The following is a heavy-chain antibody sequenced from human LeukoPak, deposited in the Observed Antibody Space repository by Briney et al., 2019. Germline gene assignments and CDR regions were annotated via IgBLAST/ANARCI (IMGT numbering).Heavy chain of an antibody. D-gene: IGHD3-10*01. V-gene: IGHV3-30*18. CDR3: AKDSSSGSSYYFHGMDV. CDR1: GFTFSAYG. J-gene: IGHJ6*02. CDR2: TSYDGGNK. Sequence: PGGSLRLSCAASGFTFSAYGMHWVRQAPGKGLEWLAVTSYDGGNKYYAASVKGRFTIPRDNSNNTLDLQMNSLRVEDTAVYYCAKDSSSGSSYYFHGMDVWGQGTTVTVSS.